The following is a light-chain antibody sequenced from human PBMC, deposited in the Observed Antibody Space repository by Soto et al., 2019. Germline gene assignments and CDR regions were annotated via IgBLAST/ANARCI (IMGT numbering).Light chain of an antibody. CDR3: QQYNNWPPYT. V-gene: IGKV3-15*01. CDR1: QTVSSN. CDR2: GAS. J-gene: IGKJ2*01. Sequence: EIVMTQSPATLSVSPGERATLSCRASQTVSSNLAWYQQKPGQAPRLLIYGASTRATVIPARFSGSGSGTEFTLTISSLESEDFAVYFCQQYNNWPPYTFGQGTKVDIK.